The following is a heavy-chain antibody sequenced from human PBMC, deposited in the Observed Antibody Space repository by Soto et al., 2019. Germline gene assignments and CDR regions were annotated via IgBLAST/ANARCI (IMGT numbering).Heavy chain of an antibody. D-gene: IGHD3-3*01. J-gene: IGHJ6*02. Sequence: ASGPVSCESSRYSFKTKKMDELGEWDWWGLEWMGWMKTTSGHTGYAQKFQGRVTMTRDTSISAAYMELSSLRSDDTAVYYCARGHFDLWSNYSVRDVWGQGSAVTFSS. CDR3: ARGHFDLWSNYSVRDV. CDR2: MKTTSGHT. V-gene: IGHV1-8*01. CDR1: RYSFKTKK.